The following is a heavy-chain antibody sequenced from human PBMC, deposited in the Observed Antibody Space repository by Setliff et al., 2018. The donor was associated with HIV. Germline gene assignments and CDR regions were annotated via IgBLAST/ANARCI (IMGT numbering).Heavy chain of an antibody. D-gene: IGHD5-18*01. Sequence: ETLSLTCTVSGGSISSSSYYWGWIRQPPGKGLEWIGSIYYSGSTYYNPSLKSRVTISVDTSKNQFSLKLSSVTAADTAVYYCARTGGGPDTNFDLWGQGTLVTVSS. CDR1: GGSISSSSYY. J-gene: IGHJ4*02. CDR2: IYYSGST. CDR3: ARTGGGPDTNFDL. V-gene: IGHV4-39*01.